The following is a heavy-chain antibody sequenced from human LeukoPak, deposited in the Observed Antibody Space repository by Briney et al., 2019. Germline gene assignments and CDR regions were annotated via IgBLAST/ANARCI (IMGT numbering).Heavy chain of an antibody. CDR3: ASGGAYDFWSGYPPPYFDY. CDR2: IYYSGST. Sequence: PSETLSLTCTVSGGSISSYYWSWIRQPPGKGLEWIGYIYYSGSTNYNPSLKSRVTISVDTSKNQFSLKLSSVTAADTAVYYCASGGAYDFWSGYPPPYFDYWGQGTLVTVSS. CDR1: GGSISSYY. V-gene: IGHV4-59*01. D-gene: IGHD3-3*01. J-gene: IGHJ4*02.